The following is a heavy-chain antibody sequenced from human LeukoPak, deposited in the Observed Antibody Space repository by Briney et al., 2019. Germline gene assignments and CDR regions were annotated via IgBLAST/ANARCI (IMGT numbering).Heavy chain of an antibody. CDR1: GGSISSYY. V-gene: IGHV4-59*08. CDR2: IYYSGST. Sequence: PSETLSLTCTVSGGSISSYYWNWIRQPPGKGLEWIAYIYYSGSTNYNPSLKSRVTISIDTSENQFSLKLSSVTAADTAVYYCARHYCSGGSCSSWDWFDPWGQGTLVTVSS. CDR3: ARHYCSGGSCSSWDWFDP. D-gene: IGHD2-15*01. J-gene: IGHJ5*02.